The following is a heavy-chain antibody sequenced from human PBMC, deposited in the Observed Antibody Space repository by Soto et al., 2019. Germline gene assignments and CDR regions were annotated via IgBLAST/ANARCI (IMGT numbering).Heavy chain of an antibody. CDR2: IIPMFGTP. Sequence: QGQLEQSGAEVKKAGSSVKVSCKAFGGSVNSHAISWVRQAPGQGLEWMGGIIPMFGTPTYAQRFQAGVTISADASTSTVYLDLSSLRSEDTAMYYCARSRNVAEFNDYGGNYHGFDIWGQGTMVTVSS. CDR1: GGSVNSHA. CDR3: ARSRNVAEFNDYGGNYHGFDI. J-gene: IGHJ3*02. D-gene: IGHD4-17*01. V-gene: IGHV1-69*01.